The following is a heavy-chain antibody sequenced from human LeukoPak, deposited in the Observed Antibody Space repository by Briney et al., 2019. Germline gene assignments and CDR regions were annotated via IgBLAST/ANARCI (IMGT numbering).Heavy chain of an antibody. D-gene: IGHD7-27*01. V-gene: IGHV4-59*01. CDR3: ARGLGTRAFDI. CDR2: IYYSGST. J-gene: IGHJ3*02. CDR1: GGSISSYY. Sequence: PSETLSLTCTVSGGSISSYYWSWIRQPPGKGLEWIGYIYYSGSTNYNPSLKSRVTISVDTSKNQFSLKLSSVTAADTAVYYCARGLGTRAFDIWGQGTMVTVSS.